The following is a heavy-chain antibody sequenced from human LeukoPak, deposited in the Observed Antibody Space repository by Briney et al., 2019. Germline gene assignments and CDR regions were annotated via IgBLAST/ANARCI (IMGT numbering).Heavy chain of an antibody. V-gene: IGHV3-74*01. J-gene: IGHJ3*02. CDR2: INTDGSST. CDR3: ATYYYDSKPLDAFDI. Sequence: GGSLRLSCAASGFTFSSYWMHWVRQAPGKGLVWVSRINTDGSSTSYADSVKGRFTISRDNAKNTLYLQMNGLRAEDTAVYYCATYYYDSKPLDAFDIWGQGTMVTVSS. D-gene: IGHD3-22*01. CDR1: GFTFSSYW.